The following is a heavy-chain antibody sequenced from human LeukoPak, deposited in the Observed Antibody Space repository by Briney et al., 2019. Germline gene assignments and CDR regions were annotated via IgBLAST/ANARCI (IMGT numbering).Heavy chain of an antibody. D-gene: IGHD5-18*01. CDR2: ISSSGSTI. Sequence: PGGSLRLSCAASGFTFSDYYMSWIRQAPGKGLEWASYISSSGSTIHYADSVKGRFTISRDNAKNSLYLQMNSLRAEDTAVYYCASSIQPEFDPWGQGTLVTVSS. CDR1: GFTFSDYY. V-gene: IGHV3-11*04. CDR3: ASSIQPEFDP. J-gene: IGHJ5*02.